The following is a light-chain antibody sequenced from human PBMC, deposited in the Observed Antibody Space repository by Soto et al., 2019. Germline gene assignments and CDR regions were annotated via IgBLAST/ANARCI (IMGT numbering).Light chain of an antibody. CDR3: QQRSHWRT. Sequence: DIQMTQSPSSLSASVRDRVPITCRASQSISSYLNWYQQKPGKAPKLLIYAASSLQSGVPSRFSGSGSGTDFTLTISSLEPEDFAIYYCQQRSHWRTFGQGTKVDI. CDR1: QSISSY. J-gene: IGKJ1*01. CDR2: AAS. V-gene: IGKV1-39*01.